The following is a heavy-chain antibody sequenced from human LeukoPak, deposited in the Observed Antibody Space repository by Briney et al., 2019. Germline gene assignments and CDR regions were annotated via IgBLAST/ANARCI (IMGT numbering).Heavy chain of an antibody. J-gene: IGHJ4*02. CDR2: ISSSGSTI. CDR1: GFTFSDYY. CDR3: ARVRSAAMLDY. D-gene: IGHD2-2*01. V-gene: IGHV3-11*04. Sequence: GGSLRLSCAASGFTFSDYYMSWIRRAPGKGLEWVSYISSSGSTIYYADSVKGRFTISRDNAKNSLYLQMNSLRAEDTAVYYCARVRSAAMLDYWGQGTLVTVSS.